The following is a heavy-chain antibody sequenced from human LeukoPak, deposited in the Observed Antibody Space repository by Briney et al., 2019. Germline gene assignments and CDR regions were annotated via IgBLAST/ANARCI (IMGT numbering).Heavy chain of an antibody. Sequence: GESLKISCKGSGYSFTRNWIGWVRQMPGKGLEWMGIIYPSDSNTRYSPSFQGQVTISADKSITTAYLQWSSLKASDTAIYYCARLMETTMVTEFDYWGQGTLVTVSS. D-gene: IGHD5-18*01. CDR1: GYSFTRNW. J-gene: IGHJ4*02. CDR2: IYPSDSNT. V-gene: IGHV5-51*01. CDR3: ARLMETTMVTEFDY.